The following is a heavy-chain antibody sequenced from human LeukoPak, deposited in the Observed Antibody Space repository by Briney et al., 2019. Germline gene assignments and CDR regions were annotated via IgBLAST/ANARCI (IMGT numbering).Heavy chain of an antibody. V-gene: IGHV4-34*01. CDR3: ARARGRFPFDY. CDR2: INHSGST. CDR1: GGSFSGYY. Sequence: SETLSLTCAVYGGSFSGYYWSWIRQPPGKGLEWIGEINHSGSTNYNPSLKSRVTISVDTSKNQFSLKLSSVTAADTAVYYCARARGRFPFDYWGQGTLVTVSS. J-gene: IGHJ4*02. D-gene: IGHD3-16*01.